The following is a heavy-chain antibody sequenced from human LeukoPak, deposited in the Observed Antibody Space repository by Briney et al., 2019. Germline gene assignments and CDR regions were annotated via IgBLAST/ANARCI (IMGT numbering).Heavy chain of an antibody. D-gene: IGHD2/OR15-2a*01. Sequence: PGGSLRLSCEASGFTFSSYWMSWVRQPPGKGLEWVARIKQDGSEKYYVDSVKGRFTISRDNAKNSLYLQMNSLRAEDTAVYYCARGPARANSSDYWGQGARPTVSS. CDR3: ARGPARANSSDY. V-gene: IGHV3-7*01. J-gene: IGHJ4*02. CDR1: GFTFSSYW. CDR2: IKQDGSEK.